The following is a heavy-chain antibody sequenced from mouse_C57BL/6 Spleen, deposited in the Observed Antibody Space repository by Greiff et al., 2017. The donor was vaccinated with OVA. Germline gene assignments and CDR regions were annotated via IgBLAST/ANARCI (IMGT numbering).Heavy chain of an antibody. CDR2: LSYDGST. D-gene: IGHD1-1*01. J-gene: IGHJ2*01. Sequence: EVQLQESGPGLVKPSQSLSLTCSVTGYSITSGYYWNWIRKFPGNKLEWMGYLSYDGSTKSNPSLKNRISITRDTSKNQFFLKLNSVTTEDTATYYCARDYYGRGYWGQGTTLTVSS. V-gene: IGHV3-6*01. CDR3: ARDYYGRGY. CDR1: GYSITSGYY.